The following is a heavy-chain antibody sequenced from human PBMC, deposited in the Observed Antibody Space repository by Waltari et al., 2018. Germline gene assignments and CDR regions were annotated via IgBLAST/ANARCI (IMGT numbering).Heavy chain of an antibody. CDR2: FSSTGFT. V-gene: IGHV4-39*07. Sequence: QLQLQESGPGLVKPSETLSLNCTVSGASITTYNYYWGWIRQSPDKGLEWIGHFSSTGFTYSYPSLKSRTTISRDTSKNQFSLTLSSVTAADTAMYYCARDGGGDYADFWGQGTRVTVSS. J-gene: IGHJ4*02. D-gene: IGHD4-17*01. CDR1: GASITTYNYY. CDR3: ARDGGGDYADF.